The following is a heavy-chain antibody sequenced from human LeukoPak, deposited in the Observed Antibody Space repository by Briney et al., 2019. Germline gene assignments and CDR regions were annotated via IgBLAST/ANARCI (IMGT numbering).Heavy chain of an antibody. D-gene: IGHD2-21*01. Sequence: KASETLSLTCAVYGGSFSGYYWSWIRQPPGEGLEWIGEINHSGSTNYNPSLKSRVTISVDTSKNQFSLKLSSVTAADTAVYYCALKAYCGGDCYSDYWGQGTLVTVSS. CDR1: GGSFSGYY. V-gene: IGHV4-34*01. CDR3: ALKAYCGGDCYSDY. J-gene: IGHJ4*02. CDR2: INHSGST.